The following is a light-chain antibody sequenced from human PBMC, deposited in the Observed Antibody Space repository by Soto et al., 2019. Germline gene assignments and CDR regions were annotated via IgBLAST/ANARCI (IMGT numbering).Light chain of an antibody. J-gene: IGKJ2*01. CDR1: QSVLFSSNNKNY. CDR3: QQYYSAPYT. V-gene: IGKV4-1*01. Sequence: DIVMTQSPDSLPVSLGERATLNCQSSQSVLFSSNNKNYLAWYQQKPGQPPKLLIYWASTRESGVPERFSGSGSGTDFTLTISSLQAEDVAVYYCQQYYSAPYTFGQGTKLEIK. CDR2: WAS.